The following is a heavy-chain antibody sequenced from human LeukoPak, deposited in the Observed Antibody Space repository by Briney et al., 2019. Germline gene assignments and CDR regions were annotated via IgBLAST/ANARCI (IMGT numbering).Heavy chain of an antibody. CDR2: IYHSGST. Sequence: SETLSLTCAVSGYSISSGYYWGWIRQPPGKGLEWIGSIYHSGSTYYNPSLKSRVSISVDTSKNQFSLKLSSVTAADTAVYYCAGLYYYDSSGYYPTYFDYWDQGTLVTVSS. CDR3: AGLYYYDSSGYYPTYFDY. J-gene: IGHJ4*02. D-gene: IGHD3-22*01. CDR1: GYSISSGYY. V-gene: IGHV4-38-2*01.